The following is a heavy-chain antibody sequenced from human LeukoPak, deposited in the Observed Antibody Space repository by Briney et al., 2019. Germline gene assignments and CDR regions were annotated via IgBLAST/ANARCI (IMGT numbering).Heavy chain of an antibody. J-gene: IGHJ6*03. CDR1: GYTFTSYD. D-gene: IGHD3-16*01. CDR2: MNPNSGNT. CDR3: AGLGGYYYYMDV. Sequence: ASVKVSCKASGYTFTSYDINWVRQATGQGLEWMGWMNPNSGNTGYAQKFQGRVTMTRNTSISTAYMELSSLRSEDTAVYYCAGLGGYYYYMDVGGKGTTVTVSS. V-gene: IGHV1-8*01.